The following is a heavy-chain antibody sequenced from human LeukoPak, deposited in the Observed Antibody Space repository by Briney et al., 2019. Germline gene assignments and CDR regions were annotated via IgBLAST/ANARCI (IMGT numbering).Heavy chain of an antibody. J-gene: IGHJ4*02. CDR3: AREAPGGSGWTYFDY. CDR1: GGSVSGHY. V-gene: IGHV4-59*02. CDR2: IYASGSA. Sequence: SETLSLTCAASGGSVSGHYWDWIRQPPGKGLEWVGYIYASGSANYHPSLKSRVTISLDTSENHASLRLTSVTAEDTAVYYCAREAPGGSGWTYFDYWGQGSLVTVSS. D-gene: IGHD6-19*01.